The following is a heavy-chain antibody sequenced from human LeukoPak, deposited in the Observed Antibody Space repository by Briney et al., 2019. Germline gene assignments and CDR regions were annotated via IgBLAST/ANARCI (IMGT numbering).Heavy chain of an antibody. Sequence: GGSLRLSCAASGFTFSNYAMSWVRQAPGKGLRWVSSITGVGASTYYADSVRGRFTISKDNSKNTLYLQMNSLRAEDTAVYYCVRDPSGSGFAFDSWGQGALVTVSS. V-gene: IGHV3-23*01. CDR1: GFTFSNYA. CDR3: VRDPSGSGFAFDS. D-gene: IGHD1-1*01. CDR2: ITGVGAST. J-gene: IGHJ4*02.